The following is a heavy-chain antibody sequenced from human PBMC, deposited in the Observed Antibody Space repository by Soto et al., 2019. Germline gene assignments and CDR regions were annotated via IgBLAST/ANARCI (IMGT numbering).Heavy chain of an antibody. CDR1: GFTFGSYW. CDR2: IDSDGSST. CDR3: ARGRPYGMDV. J-gene: IGHJ6*02. Sequence: GSLRLSCAASGFTFGSYWMNWVRQAPGKGLVWVSRIDSDGSSTTYADSVKGRFTTSRDNAKNTLYLQMSSLRVEDTVVYYCARGRPYGMDVWGQGTTVTVSS. V-gene: IGHV3-74*01.